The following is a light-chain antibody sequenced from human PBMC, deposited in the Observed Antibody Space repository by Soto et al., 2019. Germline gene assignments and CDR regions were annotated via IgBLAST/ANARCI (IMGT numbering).Light chain of an antibody. Sequence: DIQMTQSPSSLSASVGDRVIITCRASQSISSYLNWYQQKLGKAPKLVIYAASSLQSGVPSRFSGRGSGTDFTLTISSLQPEDFATYYCQQSYSTLLTFGGGSKVDIK. CDR2: AAS. CDR3: QQSYSTLLT. V-gene: IGKV1-39*01. J-gene: IGKJ4*01. CDR1: QSISSY.